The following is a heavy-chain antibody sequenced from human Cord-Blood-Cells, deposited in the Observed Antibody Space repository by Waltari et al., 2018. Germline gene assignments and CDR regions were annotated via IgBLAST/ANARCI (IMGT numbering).Heavy chain of an antibody. CDR1: GFTFSSCA. CDR2: ISYDGSNK. Sequence: QVQLGESGGGVVQPGRSLRLSCAASGFTFSSCAMHWVRQAPGKGLEWVAVISYDGSNKYYADSVKGRFTISRDNSKNTLYLQMNSLRAEDTAVYYCSGELLNWFDPWGQGTLVTVSS. D-gene: IGHD1-26*01. CDR3: SGELLNWFDP. J-gene: IGHJ5*02. V-gene: IGHV3-30-3*01.